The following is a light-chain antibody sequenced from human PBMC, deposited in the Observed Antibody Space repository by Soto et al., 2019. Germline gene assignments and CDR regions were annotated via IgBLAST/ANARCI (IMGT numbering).Light chain of an antibody. CDR1: QSVSSSY. CDR2: GAS. V-gene: IGKV3-20*01. CDR3: QQYGNSPS. Sequence: EIVLTQSPGTLSLSPGERATLSSRASQSVSSSYLAWYQQKPGQAPRLLIYGASSRATGIPDRFSGSGSGTDFTLIISRLEREDFAVYYCQQYGNSPSFGGGTKVEIK. J-gene: IGKJ4*01.